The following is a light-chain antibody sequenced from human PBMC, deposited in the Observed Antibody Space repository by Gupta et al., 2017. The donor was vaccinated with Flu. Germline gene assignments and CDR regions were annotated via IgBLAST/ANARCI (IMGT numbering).Light chain of an antibody. CDR3: MQRTHVPLT. CDR1: QSLLDSDDGNTY. V-gene: IGKV2-40*01. Sequence: DIVLTQTPLSLPVTPGEPASISCRSSQSLLDSDDGNTYLDWYLQKPGQSPQLLIHTLSYRASGVSGRFSGSGSGTDCTLKISRVEAEDVGVYYCMQRTHVPLTFGGGTKVEIK. J-gene: IGKJ4*01. CDR2: TLS.